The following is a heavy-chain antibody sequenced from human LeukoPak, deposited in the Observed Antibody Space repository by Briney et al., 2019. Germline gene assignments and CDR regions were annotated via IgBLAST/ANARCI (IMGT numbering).Heavy chain of an antibody. CDR2: INHSGST. J-gene: IGHJ4*02. CDR1: GGSFSGYY. Sequence: SETLSLTCAVYGGSFSGYYWSWIRQPPGKGLEWIGEINHSGSTNYNPSLKSRVTISVDTSKNQFSLKLSSVTAADTAVYYCAGLPLPAGRSIGGIDYWGQGTLVTVSS. V-gene: IGHV4-34*01. CDR3: AGLPLPAGRSIGGIDY. D-gene: IGHD6-13*01.